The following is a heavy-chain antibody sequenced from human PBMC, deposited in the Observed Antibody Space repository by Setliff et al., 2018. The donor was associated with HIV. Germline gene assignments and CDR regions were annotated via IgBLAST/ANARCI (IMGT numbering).Heavy chain of an antibody. Sequence: SETLSLTCTVSGASISSGTYFWTWVRQPAGQGLEWVGHIYSIGSTKYNPSLQSRVTISLDTSKNQFSLKLSSVTAADTAVYYCARGPAWVGGSYHFDHWGQGTLVTVSS. D-gene: IGHD1-26*01. CDR2: IYSIGST. J-gene: IGHJ4*02. CDR1: GASISSGTYF. CDR3: ARGPAWVGGSYHFDH. V-gene: IGHV4-61*09.